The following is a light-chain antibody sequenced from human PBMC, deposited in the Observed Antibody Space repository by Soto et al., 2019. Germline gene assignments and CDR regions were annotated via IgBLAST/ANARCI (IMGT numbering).Light chain of an antibody. CDR2: EVS. V-gene: IGLV2-14*01. J-gene: IGLJ1*01. CDR3: SSYTSSSTRV. Sequence: QSFLTQPPSASGSPGQSVTISCTGTSSDVGGYNYASWYQQHPGKAPKLMIYEVSNRPSGVSNRFSGSKSGNTASLTISGLQAEDEADYYCSSYTSSSTRVFGTGTKVTVL. CDR1: SSDVGGYNY.